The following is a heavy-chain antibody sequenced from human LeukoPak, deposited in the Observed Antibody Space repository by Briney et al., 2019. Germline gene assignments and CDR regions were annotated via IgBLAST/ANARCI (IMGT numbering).Heavy chain of an antibody. CDR2: INPNSGGT. V-gene: IGHV1-2*02. CDR1: GYTFTGYY. D-gene: IGHD6-6*01. J-gene: IGHJ3*02. Sequence: ASVKVSCKASGYTFTGYYMHWVRQAPGQGLEWMGCINPNSGGTNYAQKFQGRVTMTRDTSISTAYMELSRLRSDDTAVYYCARLGFEYSSSSAAFDIWGQGTMVTVSS. CDR3: ARLGFEYSSSSAAFDI.